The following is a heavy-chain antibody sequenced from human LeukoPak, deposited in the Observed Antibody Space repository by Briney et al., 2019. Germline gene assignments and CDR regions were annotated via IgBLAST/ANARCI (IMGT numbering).Heavy chain of an antibody. J-gene: IGHJ3*02. Sequence: ASVKVSCKTSGYTFTSYSISWVRPAPGQGVGWVGWISADNGKTNYAQKFQGRVTMTEDTSTDTAYMELSSLRSEDTAVYYCATDRQGSGSYSDAFDIWGQGTMVTVSS. CDR2: ISADNGKT. D-gene: IGHD1-26*01. V-gene: IGHV1-18*01. CDR3: ATDRQGSGSYSDAFDI. CDR1: GYTFTSYS.